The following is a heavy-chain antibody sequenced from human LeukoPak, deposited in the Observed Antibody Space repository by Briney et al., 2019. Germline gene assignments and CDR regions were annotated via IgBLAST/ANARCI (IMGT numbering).Heavy chain of an antibody. D-gene: IGHD3-22*01. J-gene: IGHJ4*02. V-gene: IGHV1-2*02. CDR1: GYTFTGYY. CDR2: INPNSGGT. CDR3: ARSYYYDSSGYFP. Sequence: ASVKVSCKASGYTFTGYYMHWVRQAPGQGLEWMGGINPNSGGTNYAQKFQGRVTITRDTSISTAYMELSRLRSDETAVYYCARSYYYDSSGYFPWGQGTLVTVSS.